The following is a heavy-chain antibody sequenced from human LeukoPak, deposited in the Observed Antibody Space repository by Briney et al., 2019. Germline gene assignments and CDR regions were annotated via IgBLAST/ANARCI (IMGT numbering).Heavy chain of an antibody. J-gene: IGHJ4*02. D-gene: IGHD3-9*01. Sequence: GSSVKVSCKASGGTFISYAISWVRQAPGQGLEWMGGISPIFGTANYAQKFQGRVTITTDESTSTAYMELSSLRSEDTAVYYCASGETLRYFDWLSYFDYWGQGTLVTVSS. CDR2: ISPIFGTA. CDR1: GGTFISYA. V-gene: IGHV1-69*05. CDR3: ASGETLRYFDWLSYFDY.